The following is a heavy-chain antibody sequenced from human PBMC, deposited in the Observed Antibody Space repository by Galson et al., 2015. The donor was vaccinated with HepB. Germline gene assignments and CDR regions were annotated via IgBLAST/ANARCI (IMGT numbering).Heavy chain of an antibody. J-gene: IGHJ4*02. Sequence: SETLSLTCTVSGVSVSSNFNFWVWIRQPPGKALEWIGYISNTGSTKYNPSLQGRVTITLDTSKNQFSLKLISVTAADTAVYHCARVFGGADWGQGTLVTVSS. CDR3: ARVFGGAD. CDR2: ISNTGST. CDR1: GVSVSSNFNF. D-gene: IGHD3-16*01. V-gene: IGHV4-61*01.